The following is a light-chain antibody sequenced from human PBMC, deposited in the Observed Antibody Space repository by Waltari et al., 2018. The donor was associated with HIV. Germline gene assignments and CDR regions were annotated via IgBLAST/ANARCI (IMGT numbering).Light chain of an antibody. CDR3: HSRDTTGDLLV. CDR2: SRN. V-gene: IGLV3-19*01. CDR1: SLRSYS. J-gene: IGLJ2*01. Sequence: SSELTQDPAVSVALGQTVRITCQGDSLRSYSASWYQQKPGQAPVLVFYSRNNRPAGLPDRFSGSSAGNTASLTITGAQAEDEADYYCHSRDTTGDLLVFGGGTKLTVL.